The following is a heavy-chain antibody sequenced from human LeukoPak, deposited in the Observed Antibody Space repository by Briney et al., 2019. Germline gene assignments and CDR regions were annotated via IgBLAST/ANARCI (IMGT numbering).Heavy chain of an antibody. V-gene: IGHV3-23*01. D-gene: IGHD3-22*01. J-gene: IGHJ4*02. Sequence: GGSLRLSCAASGFTFSSYAMSWVRQAPGKGGEGGSAISGSGGSTYYADSVKGRFTISRDNSKNTLYLQMNSLRAEDTAVYYCAKDQGSSGSYFDYWGQGTLVTVSS. CDR3: AKDQGSSGSYFDY. CDR2: ISGSGGST. CDR1: GFTFSSYA.